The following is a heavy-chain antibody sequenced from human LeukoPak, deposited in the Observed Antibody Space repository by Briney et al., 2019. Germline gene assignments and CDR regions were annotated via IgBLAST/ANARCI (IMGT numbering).Heavy chain of an antibody. J-gene: IGHJ3*02. CDR2: IYDNGIT. D-gene: IGHD3-22*01. V-gene: IGHV4-30-4*07. Sequence: SETLSLTCAVSGGSISSGGYSWSWIRQSPGKGLEWIGYIYDNGITHYNPSLKSRLTISVDTSKNQFSLKLSSVTAADTAVYYCAREYYDSNKAPAFDIWGQGTMVTVS. CDR1: GGSISSGGYS. CDR3: AREYYDSNKAPAFDI.